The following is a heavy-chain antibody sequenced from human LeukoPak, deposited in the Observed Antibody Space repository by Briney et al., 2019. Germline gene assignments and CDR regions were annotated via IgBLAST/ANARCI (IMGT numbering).Heavy chain of an antibody. CDR1: GFTFNNYW. J-gene: IGHJ3*02. Sequence: PGGSLRLSCAASGFTFNNYWMNWVRQAPGRGLEWVANINQDGSEKYSVDSVKGRFTISRDNAKNSLYLQMNSLRAEDTAVYYCARGGRRSYGDDAFDMWGQGTMVTVSS. CDR3: ARGGRRSYGDDAFDM. V-gene: IGHV3-7*01. D-gene: IGHD3-16*01. CDR2: INQDGSEK.